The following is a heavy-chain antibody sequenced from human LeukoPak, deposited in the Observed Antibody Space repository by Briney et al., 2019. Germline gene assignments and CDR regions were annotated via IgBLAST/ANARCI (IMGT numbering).Heavy chain of an antibody. Sequence: GGSLRLSCEASGFIFSSYGMHWVRQAPGKGLEWVAFIRYDGSIKYYADSVKGRFTISRDNSRNTVYLQMNSLRAEDTAIYSCAKDLDLTHYFDSWGQGTLVTVSP. CDR1: GFIFSSYG. CDR3: AKDLDLTHYFDS. CDR2: IRYDGSIK. V-gene: IGHV3-30*02. D-gene: IGHD1-7*01. J-gene: IGHJ4*02.